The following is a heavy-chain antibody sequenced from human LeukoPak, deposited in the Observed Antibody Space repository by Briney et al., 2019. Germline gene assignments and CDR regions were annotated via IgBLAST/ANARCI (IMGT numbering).Heavy chain of an antibody. CDR3: ARGHGYGDYGFDY. V-gene: IGHV3-66*01. CDR1: GFTVNSNF. D-gene: IGHD4-17*01. J-gene: IGHJ4*02. CDR2: MYASGNI. Sequence: GGSLRLSCAASGFTVNSNFMTWVRQAPGKGLEWVSVMYASGNIYYADSVKGRFTISRDNSKNILYLQMNSLRVEDTAVYYCARGHGYGDYGFDYWGQGTLVTVSS.